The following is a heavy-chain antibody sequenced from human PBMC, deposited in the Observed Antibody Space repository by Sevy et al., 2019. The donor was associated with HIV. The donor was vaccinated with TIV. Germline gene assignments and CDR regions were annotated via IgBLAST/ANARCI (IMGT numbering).Heavy chain of an antibody. CDR2: IWSDGAYQ. CDR3: ARGGYYYDNAAYYALDS. Sequence: QLGGSLRLSCAATGFTFSNYAMHWVRQAPGKGMEWVAIIWSDGAYQYHGDSVKGRFTISRDNSKNTHYLQMNNVRVEDTAVYYCARGGYYYDNAAYYALDSWGQGTLVTVSS. D-gene: IGHD3-22*01. CDR1: GFTFSNYA. V-gene: IGHV3-30*02. J-gene: IGHJ4*02.